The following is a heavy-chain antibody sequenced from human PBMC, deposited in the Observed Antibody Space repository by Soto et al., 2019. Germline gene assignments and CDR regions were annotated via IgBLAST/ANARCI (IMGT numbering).Heavy chain of an antibody. D-gene: IGHD1-20*01. CDR2: FYPSGIT. J-gene: IGHJ4*02. CDR3: ARWSRITPQHDV. Sequence: SETLSLTCTVSGASISDYYCSWIRQSPWKGLDWIGYFYPSGITDYNPSLKSRVTISVDTSKNQFSLELNSLTAADTAVYYCARWSRITPQHDVWGQGALVTVSS. CDR1: GASISDYY. V-gene: IGHV4-59*01.